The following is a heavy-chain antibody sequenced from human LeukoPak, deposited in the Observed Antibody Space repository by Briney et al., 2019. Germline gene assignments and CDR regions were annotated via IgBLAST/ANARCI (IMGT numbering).Heavy chain of an antibody. CDR3: ARTYLVGWYFDL. D-gene: IGHD3-16*01. J-gene: IGHJ2*01. Sequence: GGSLRLSCAASGFTFSYYWMHWVRQAPGKGLVWVSRISGDGSSTNYADSVKGRFTISRDNAKNTLYLQMNSLRAEDTAVYYCARTYLVGWYFDLWGRGALVTVSS. V-gene: IGHV3-74*01. CDR1: GFTFSYYW. CDR2: ISGDGSST.